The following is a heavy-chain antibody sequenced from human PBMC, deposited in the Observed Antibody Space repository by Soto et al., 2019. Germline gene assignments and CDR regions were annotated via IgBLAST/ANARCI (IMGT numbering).Heavy chain of an antibody. CDR3: TTGEGVIVVETDYYGMDV. CDR2: IKSKTDGGTT. D-gene: IGHD3-22*01. V-gene: IGHV3-15*07. J-gene: IGHJ6*02. Sequence: GGSLRLSCAASGFTFSNAWMNWVRQAPGKGLEWVGRIKSKTDGGTTDYAAPVKGRFTISRDDSKNTLYLQMNSLKTEDTAVYYCTTGEGVIVVETDYYGMDVWGQGTTVTVSS. CDR1: GFTFSNAW.